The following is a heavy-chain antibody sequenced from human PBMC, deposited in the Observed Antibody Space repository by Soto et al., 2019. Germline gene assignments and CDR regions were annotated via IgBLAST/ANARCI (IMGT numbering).Heavy chain of an antibody. CDR2: ISTYNGNT. Sequence: QVHLVQSVAEVRKPGASVKVSCKASGYNFTSYGISWVRQAPGQGLEWVGWISTYNGNTNYAQKLQGRVTMTTDTSTSPAYMELRSLRSDDTSVYYCAGDDYGDYGSWGQGTLVTVSS. V-gene: IGHV1-18*01. D-gene: IGHD4-17*01. CDR1: GYNFTSYG. CDR3: AGDDYGDYGS. J-gene: IGHJ5*02.